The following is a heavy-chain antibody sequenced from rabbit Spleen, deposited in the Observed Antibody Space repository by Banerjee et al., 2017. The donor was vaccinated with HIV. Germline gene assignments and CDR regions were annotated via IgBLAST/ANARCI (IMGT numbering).Heavy chain of an antibody. D-gene: IGHD1-1*01. V-gene: IGHV1S45*01. J-gene: IGHJ6*01. CDR3: ARDTATSFSSYGMDL. CDR2: IDSGSSGFT. CDR1: GFSFSSSHH. Sequence: QEQLVESGGGLVQPEGSLTLTCKTSGFSFSSSHHICWVRQAPGKGLEWIVCIDSGSSGFTYFASWAKGRFTISKTSSTTVTLQMTSLTAADTATYFCARDTATSFSSYGMDLWGQGTLVTVS.